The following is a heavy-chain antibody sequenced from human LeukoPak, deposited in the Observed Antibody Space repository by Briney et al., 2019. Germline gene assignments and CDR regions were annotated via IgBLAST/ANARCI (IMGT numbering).Heavy chain of an antibody. CDR1: DYSISSSNW. CDR3: ARLISGTLAGFDP. CDR2: IYYSGST. J-gene: IGHJ5*02. V-gene: IGHV4-28*01. Sequence: SETLSLTCAVSDYSISSSNWWGWIRQPPGKGLEWIGYIYYSGSTDYNPSLKSRVTMPVDTSKNQFSLKLSSVTAVDTAVYYCARLISGTLAGFDPWGQGTLVTVSS. D-gene: IGHD1-20*01.